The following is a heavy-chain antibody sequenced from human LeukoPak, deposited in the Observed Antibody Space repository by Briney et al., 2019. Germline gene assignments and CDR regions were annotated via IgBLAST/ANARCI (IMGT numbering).Heavy chain of an antibody. CDR2: IYDGGST. Sequence: PGGSLRLSCAASGFTVSSNYMSWVRQAPGKGLEWVPVIYDGGSTYYADSVKGRFTISRDNSKNTLYLQTSSLRAEDTAVYYCARYRGSWGNFDYWGQGTLVTVSS. CDR1: GFTVSSNY. D-gene: IGHD6-13*01. V-gene: IGHV3-53*01. J-gene: IGHJ4*02. CDR3: ARYRGSWGNFDY.